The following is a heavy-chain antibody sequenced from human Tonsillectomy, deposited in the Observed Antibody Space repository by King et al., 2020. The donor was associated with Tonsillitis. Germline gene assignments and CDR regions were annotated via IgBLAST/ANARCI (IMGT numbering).Heavy chain of an antibody. J-gene: IGHJ4*02. D-gene: IGHD3-22*01. Sequence: QLVQSGAEVKKPGASVKVSCKASGYTFTSYGISWVRQAPGQGLEWMGWISGYNGNANYAQKLQGRVTMTTDTSTSTPYMELRSLRSDDTAMYYCARFEDSSGYKYLPFDYWGQGTLVTVSS. CDR1: GYTFTSYG. CDR3: ARFEDSSGYKYLPFDY. V-gene: IGHV1-18*01. CDR2: ISGYNGNA.